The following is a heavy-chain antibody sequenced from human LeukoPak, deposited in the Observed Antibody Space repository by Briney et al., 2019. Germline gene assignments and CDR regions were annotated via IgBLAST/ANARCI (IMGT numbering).Heavy chain of an antibody. CDR2: SGGSGGAT. CDR1: GFAFSSYA. V-gene: IGHV3-23*01. D-gene: IGHD3-3*01. Sequence: GGSLRLSCAASGFAFSSYAMSWVRQAPGKGLEWVSVSGGSGGATHYAESVKGRFTISRDNSKNTLYLEMSRLRADDTAVYYCAKGKDFNGYYVDSWGQGTLVTVSS. CDR3: AKGKDFNGYYVDS. J-gene: IGHJ4*02.